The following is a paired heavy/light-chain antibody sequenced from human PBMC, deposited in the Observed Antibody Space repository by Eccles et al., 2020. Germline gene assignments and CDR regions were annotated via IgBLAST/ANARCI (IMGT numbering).Heavy chain of an antibody. Sequence: QVQLQESGPGLVKPSQTLSLTCTVSGGSISSGGYYWSWIRQHPGKGLEWIGYIYYSGSTYYNPSLKSRVTISVDTSKNQFSLKLSSVTAADTAVYYCARDWAYYYDSSGSQKHYQDAFDIWGQGTMVTVSS. CDR3: ARDWAYYYDSSGSQKHYQDAFDI. D-gene: IGHD3-22*01. J-gene: IGHJ3*02. CDR1: GGSISSGGYY. CDR2: IYYSGST. V-gene: IGHV4-31*03.
Light chain of an antibody. V-gene: IGLV2-23*02. J-gene: IGLJ2*01. CDR1: SSDVGSYNL. CDR2: EVS. CDR3: CSYAGSSTRVV. Sequence: QSALTQPASVSGSPGQSITISCTGTSSDVGSYNLVSWYQQHPGKAPKLMIYEVSKRPSGVSNRFSGSKSGNTASLTISGLQAEDEADYYCCSYAGSSTRVVFGGGTKLTVL.